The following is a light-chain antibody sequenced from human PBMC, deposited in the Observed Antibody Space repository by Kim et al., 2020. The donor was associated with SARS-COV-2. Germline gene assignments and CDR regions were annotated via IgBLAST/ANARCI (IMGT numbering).Light chain of an antibody. CDR1: SGSIATNY. CDR2: EDN. Sequence: LTQPHSVSESPGKAVTISCTRSSGSIATNYVQWYQQRPGSAPTTVIYEDNQRSSGVPDRFSGSIDGSSNSASLTISGLKTEDEADYYCQSFDTSNHDLVFGGGTQLTVL. V-gene: IGLV6-57*04. J-gene: IGLJ2*01. CDR3: QSFDTSNHDLV.